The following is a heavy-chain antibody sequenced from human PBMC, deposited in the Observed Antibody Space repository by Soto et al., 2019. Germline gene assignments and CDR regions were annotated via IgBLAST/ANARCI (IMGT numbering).Heavy chain of an antibody. J-gene: IGHJ4*02. V-gene: IGHV3-30*18. CDR2: ISSDGNDK. CDR1: GFTFSNYG. CDR3: AKGSVSAHQFLDH. Sequence: QVQLLESGGGVVQPGRSLRLSCAASGFTFSNYGMHWVRQAPGKGLEWVTTISSDGNDKYYAGSVKGRFTISRDNSENTLDLQMNGLRAEDTAVDYCAKGSVSAHQFLDHWCQGTLVTVSS. D-gene: IGHD3-3*01.